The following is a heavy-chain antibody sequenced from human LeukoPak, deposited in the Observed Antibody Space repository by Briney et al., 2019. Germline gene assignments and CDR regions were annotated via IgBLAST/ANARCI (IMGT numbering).Heavy chain of an antibody. CDR1: GFTFSSYS. CDR3: ARNTKLVYYGMDV. Sequence: GGSLRLSCAASGFTFSSYSMNWVRQAPGKGLEWVSPISSSSSYIYYADSVKGRFTISRDNAKNSLYLQMNSLRAEDTAVYYCARNTKLVYYGMDVWGQGTTVTVSS. V-gene: IGHV3-21*01. J-gene: IGHJ6*02. CDR2: ISSSSSYI. D-gene: IGHD6-13*01.